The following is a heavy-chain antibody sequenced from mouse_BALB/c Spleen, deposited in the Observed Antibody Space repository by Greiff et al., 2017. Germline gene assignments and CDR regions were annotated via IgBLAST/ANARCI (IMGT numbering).Heavy chain of an antibody. CDR3: ARVYRYDGFDY. V-gene: IGHV5-15*02. Sequence: EVKLMESGGGLVQPGGSRKLSCAASGFTFSEYGMAWVRQAPGKGPEWVAFISNLAYSIYYADTVTGRFTISRENAKNTLYLEMSSLRSEDTAMYYCARVYRYDGFDYWGQGTTLTVSS. J-gene: IGHJ2*01. D-gene: IGHD2-14*01. CDR2: ISNLAYSI. CDR1: GFTFSEYG.